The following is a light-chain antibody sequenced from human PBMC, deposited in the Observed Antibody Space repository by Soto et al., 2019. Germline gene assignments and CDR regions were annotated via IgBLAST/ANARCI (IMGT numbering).Light chain of an antibody. CDR3: AAWDDSLNGVV. V-gene: IGLV1-44*01. J-gene: IGLJ3*02. CDR1: NSNIGSNS. CDR2: GNN. Sequence: VLSQAPSASGTPGQGVTISCSGSNSNIGSNSVNWYQQLPRTSPKLIIFGNNQRPSGVPDRFSGSKSGTSASLAISGLQSEDEADYYCAAWDDSLNGVVFGGGTKLTVL.